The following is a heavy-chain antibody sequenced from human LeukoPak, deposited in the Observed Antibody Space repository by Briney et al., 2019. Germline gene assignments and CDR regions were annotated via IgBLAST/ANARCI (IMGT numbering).Heavy chain of an antibody. CDR3: ARQGGSGSYDYFDY. V-gene: IGHV4-59*11. CDR1: GGSISSHY. D-gene: IGHD3-10*01. Sequence: PSETLSLTCTVSGGSISSHYWSWIRQPPGKGLEWIGYIYYSGSTNYNPSLKSRVTISVDTSKNQFSLKLSSVTAADTAVYYCARQGGSGSYDYFDYWGQGTLVTVSS. J-gene: IGHJ4*02. CDR2: IYYSGST.